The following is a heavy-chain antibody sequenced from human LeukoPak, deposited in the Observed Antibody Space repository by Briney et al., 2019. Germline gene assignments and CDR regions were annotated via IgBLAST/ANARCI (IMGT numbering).Heavy chain of an antibody. J-gene: IGHJ4*02. CDR1: GFTVSSNY. CDR2: ISGSGGST. D-gene: IGHD3-10*01. CDR3: AKRKLVRGVYFDY. V-gene: IGHV3-23*01. Sequence: QSGGSLRLSCAASGFTVSSNYMSWVRQAPGKGLEWVSAISGSGGSTYYADSVKGRFTISRDNSKNTLYLQMNSLRAEDTAVYYCAKRKLVRGVYFDYWGQGTLVTVSS.